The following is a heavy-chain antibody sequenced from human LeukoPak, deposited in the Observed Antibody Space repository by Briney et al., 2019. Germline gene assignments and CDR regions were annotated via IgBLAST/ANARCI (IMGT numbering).Heavy chain of an antibody. Sequence: SETLSLTCTVSGGSVSSGSYYWSWIRQPPGKGLEWIGYIYYSGSTNYNPSHKSRVTISVDTSKNQFSLKLSSVTAADTAVYSCARGLQDWGQGTLVTVSS. V-gene: IGHV4-61*01. J-gene: IGHJ4*02. CDR2: IYYSGST. CDR3: ARGLQD. CDR1: GGSVSSGSYY.